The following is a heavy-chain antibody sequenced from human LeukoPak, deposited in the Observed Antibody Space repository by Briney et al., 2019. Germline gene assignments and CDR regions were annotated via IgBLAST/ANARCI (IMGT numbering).Heavy chain of an antibody. CDR3: AKDFWSGYYPTY. J-gene: IGHJ4*02. Sequence: QPGGSLRLSCAASGFTFSSYAMSWVRQAPGKGLEWVSGSGSGGSTHYADSVKGRFTISRDNSKNTLYLQMNSLRAEDTAVYYCAKDFWSGYYPTYWGQGTLVTVSS. CDR2: SGSGGST. V-gene: IGHV3-23*01. D-gene: IGHD3-3*01. CDR1: GFTFSSYA.